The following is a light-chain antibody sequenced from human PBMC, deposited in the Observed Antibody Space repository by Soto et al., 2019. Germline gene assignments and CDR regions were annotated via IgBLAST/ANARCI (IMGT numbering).Light chain of an antibody. V-gene: IGKV4-1*01. J-gene: IGKJ4*01. CDR1: QSVLYSSNNKNY. Sequence: DIVMTQSPDSLAVSLGERATINRKSSQSVLYSSNNKNYLAWYQQKPGQPPKLLIYWASTRESGVPDRFSGSGSGTDFTLTISSLQAEDVAVYYCQQYYSTPLTFGGGTKWIS. CDR2: WAS. CDR3: QQYYSTPLT.